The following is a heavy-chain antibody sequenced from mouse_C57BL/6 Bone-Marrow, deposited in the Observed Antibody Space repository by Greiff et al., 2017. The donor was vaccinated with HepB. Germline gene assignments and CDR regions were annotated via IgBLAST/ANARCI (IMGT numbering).Heavy chain of an antibody. CDR2: ISNLAYSI. Sequence: EVQLVESGGGLVQPGGSLKLSCAASGFTFSDYGMAWVRQAPRKGPEWVAFISNLAYSIYYADTVTGRFTLSRENAKNTLYLEMSSLRSEDTAMYYCARRYYGTSYWYFDVWGTGTTVTVSS. J-gene: IGHJ1*03. CDR3: ARRYYGTSYWYFDV. D-gene: IGHD1-1*01. V-gene: IGHV5-15*01. CDR1: GFTFSDYG.